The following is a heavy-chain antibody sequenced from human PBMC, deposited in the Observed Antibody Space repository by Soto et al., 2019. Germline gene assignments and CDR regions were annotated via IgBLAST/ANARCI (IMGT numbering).Heavy chain of an antibody. CDR1: GYTFTSYY. CDR2: INPSGGST. CDR3: ASDSSSPYYFDY. J-gene: IGHJ4*02. D-gene: IGHD6-6*01. Sequence: QVQLVQSGAEVKKPGASVKVSCKASGYTFTSYYMHWVRQAPGQGLEWMGIINPSGGSTSYAQKLQGRVTMTRDTSTSTVYMELSSLRSEDTAVYYCASDSSSPYYFDYCGQGTLVTVSS. V-gene: IGHV1-46*03.